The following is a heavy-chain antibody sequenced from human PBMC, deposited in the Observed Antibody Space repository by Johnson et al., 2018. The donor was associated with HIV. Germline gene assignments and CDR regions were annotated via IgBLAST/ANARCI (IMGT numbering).Heavy chain of an antibody. Sequence: QVQLVESGGGVVQPGRSLRLSCAASGFTFSSYAMHWVRQAPGKGLEWVSRISWNGGSIDYADSVKGRFTISRDNSKNTLYLQMNSLRAEEKAVYYCAKDRATTQYAFDIWGQGTMVTVSS. CDR1: GFTFSSYA. V-gene: IGHV3-NL1*01. CDR2: ISWNGGSI. CDR3: AKDRATTQYAFDI. J-gene: IGHJ3*02. D-gene: IGHD1-1*01.